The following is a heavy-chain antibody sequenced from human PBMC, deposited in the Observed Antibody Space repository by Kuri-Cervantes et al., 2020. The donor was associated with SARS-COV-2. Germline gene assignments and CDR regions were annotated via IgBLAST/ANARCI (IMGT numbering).Heavy chain of an antibody. D-gene: IGHD3-22*01. CDR1: RDTFTTFG. CDR3: ALGYWGSGYPRLYYHMDV. J-gene: IGHJ6*03. V-gene: IGHV1-69*13. CDR2: IIPFFGTP. Sequence: SVKVSCKTSRDTFTTFGFSWVRQAPGQGLEWMGGIIPFFGTPSYAQRFEGRVTITADESTRTVYMEMTSLAFEDTAVYFCALGYWGSGYPRLYYHMDVWGKGTTVTVSS.